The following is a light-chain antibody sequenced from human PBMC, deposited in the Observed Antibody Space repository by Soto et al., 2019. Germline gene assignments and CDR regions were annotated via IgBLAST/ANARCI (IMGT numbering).Light chain of an antibody. J-gene: IGKJ2*01. CDR1: QSVSSN. Sequence: VMTQSPATLSVSPGERVTLSCRASQSVSSNLAWYQHKPGQTPRLLIYGASTRAIGIADRFSGSGSGTEFALSISSLQSEDFAFYYCQQYDKWYTFGQGTKLQIK. V-gene: IGKV3-15*01. CDR2: GAS. CDR3: QQYDKWYT.